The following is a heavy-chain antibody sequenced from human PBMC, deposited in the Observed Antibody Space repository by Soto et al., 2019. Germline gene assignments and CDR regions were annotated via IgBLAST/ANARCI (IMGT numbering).Heavy chain of an antibody. J-gene: IGHJ4*02. Sequence: EVQLVESGGGLVQPGGSLRLSCAASGFTVSDNYMNWVRQAPGKGLEWVAVIYRGATYYADSVKGRFTISRDNSKNTLCLQMSSLRPEDTAVYYCASDVARRDYDSTGYSFQYSGQGTLVAVSP. CDR1: GFTVSDNY. CDR3: ASDVARRDYDSTGYSFQY. V-gene: IGHV3-66*01. CDR2: IYRGAT. D-gene: IGHD3-22*01.